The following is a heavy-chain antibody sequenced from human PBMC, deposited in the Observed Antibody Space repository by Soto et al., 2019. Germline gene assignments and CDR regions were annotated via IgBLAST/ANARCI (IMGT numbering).Heavy chain of an antibody. CDR3: ARVHQFTKYYGMDV. CDR1: GFTFSSYW. CDR2: IKQDGSEK. Sequence: PGGSLRLSCAASGFTFSSYWMSWVRQAPGKGLEWVANIKQDGSEKYYVDSVKGRFTISRDNAKKSLYLQMKSLRAEDTAVYYCARVHQFTKYYGMDVWGQRPTLTV. J-gene: IGHJ6*02. D-gene: IGHD1-1*01. V-gene: IGHV3-7*03.